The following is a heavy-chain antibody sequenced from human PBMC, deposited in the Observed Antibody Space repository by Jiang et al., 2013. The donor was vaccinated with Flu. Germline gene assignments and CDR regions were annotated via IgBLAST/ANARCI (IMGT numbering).Heavy chain of an antibody. CDR1: GFNFSDFY. D-gene: IGHD2-21*01. Sequence: VQLLESGGDLVKPGGSLRLSCVGSGFNFSDFYMSWIRQAPGKGLEWLSYVSSGGGSVFXADSVRGRFTVSRDNAEKSVFLDMTDLRGDDTASYYCARGGDRYLAGEHTFDLWG. V-gene: IGHV3-11*04. CDR2: VSSGGGSV. CDR3: ARGGDRYLAGEHTFDL. J-gene: IGHJ3*01.